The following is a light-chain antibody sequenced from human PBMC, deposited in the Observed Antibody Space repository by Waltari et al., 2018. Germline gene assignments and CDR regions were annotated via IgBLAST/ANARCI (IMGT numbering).Light chain of an antibody. CDR3: ETWDGSLKVCV. V-gene: IGLV1-44*01. J-gene: IGLJ3*02. Sequence: QSVLIQPPSASGTPGHGVTISCSGSDSNIGSEPVNWYQHLPGAPPKLLLYSNNQRPPGVPARFSGSTSGTTASLAISGLKSDDEADYYCETWDGSLKVCVFGGGTKLTIL. CDR1: DSNIGSEP. CDR2: SNN.